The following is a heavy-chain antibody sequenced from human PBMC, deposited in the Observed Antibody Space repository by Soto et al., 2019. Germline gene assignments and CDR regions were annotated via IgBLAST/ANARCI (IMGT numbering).Heavy chain of an antibody. V-gene: IGHV3-23*01. J-gene: IGHJ4*02. CDR3: ASSSGGYCSGSSCYSVY. CDR1: GFTFSSYA. CDR2: LSGIGDNT. Sequence: GGSLRLSCAASGFTFSSYAIAWVRRAPGKGLKRVSTLSGIGDNTYYADSVKGRFTISRDNSKNTLYLQMNSLRAEDTAVYYCASSSGGYCSGSSCYSVYWGQGTLVTVSS. D-gene: IGHD2-2*02.